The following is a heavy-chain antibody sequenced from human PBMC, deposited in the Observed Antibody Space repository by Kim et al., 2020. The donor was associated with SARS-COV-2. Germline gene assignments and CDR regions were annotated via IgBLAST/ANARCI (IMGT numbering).Heavy chain of an antibody. V-gene: IGHV1-46*01. CDR2: INPSGGST. CDR3: ARGCSSTSYYEDYWFDP. J-gene: IGHJ5*02. Sequence: ASVKVSCKASGYTFTSYYMHWVRQAPGQGLEWMGIINPSGGSTSYAQKFQGRVTMTRDTSTSTVYMELSSLRSEDTAVYYCARGCSSTSYYEDYWFDPWGQGTLVTVSS. D-gene: IGHD2-2*01. CDR1: GYTFTSYY.